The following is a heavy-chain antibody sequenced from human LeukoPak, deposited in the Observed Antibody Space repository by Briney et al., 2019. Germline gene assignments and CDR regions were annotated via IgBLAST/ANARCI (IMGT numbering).Heavy chain of an antibody. CDR1: GDSLNSYY. CDR2: IYNSGST. Sequence: PSETLSLTCTVSGDSLNSYYSSWSRQPAGKGLEWIGLIYNSGSTNYNPSLMSRVTMSVDASKNQFSLKLSSVTAADTAVYHCARVFHLWGRGTLVSVSS. D-gene: IGHD2/OR15-2a*01. CDR3: ARVFHL. J-gene: IGHJ5*02. V-gene: IGHV4-4*07.